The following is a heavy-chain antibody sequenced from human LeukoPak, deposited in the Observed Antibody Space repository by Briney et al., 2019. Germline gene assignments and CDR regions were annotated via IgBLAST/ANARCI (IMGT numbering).Heavy chain of an antibody. V-gene: IGHV4-31*03. D-gene: IGHD5-18*01. J-gene: IGHJ4*02. Sequence: NPSETLSLTCTVSGGSISSGGYYWSWIRQHPGKGLEWIGYIHYNGNTYYNPSLKSRVTISGDTSKNQFSLKLSSVTAADTAVYYCAATETATGRVDYWGQGTLVTVSS. CDR2: IHYNGNT. CDR1: GGSISSGGYY. CDR3: AATETATGRVDY.